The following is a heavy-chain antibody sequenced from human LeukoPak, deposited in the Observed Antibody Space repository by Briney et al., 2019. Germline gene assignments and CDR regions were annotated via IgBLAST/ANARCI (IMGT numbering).Heavy chain of an antibody. J-gene: IGHJ3*02. Sequence: SETLSLTCTVSGGSISSGGYYWSWIRQPPGKGLEWIGYIYHSGTTYYNPSLKSRVTISVDRSKNQFSLKLSSVTAADTAVYYCAREYTKGAFEIWGQGTMVTVSS. CDR1: GGSISSGGYY. CDR2: IYHSGTT. V-gene: IGHV4-30-2*01. D-gene: IGHD1-1*01. CDR3: AREYTKGAFEI.